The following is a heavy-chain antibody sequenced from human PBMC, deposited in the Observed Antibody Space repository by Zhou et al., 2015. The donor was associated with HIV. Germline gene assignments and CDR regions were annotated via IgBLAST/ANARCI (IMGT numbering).Heavy chain of an antibody. CDR1: GYTFTSFV. V-gene: IGHV1-3*01. CDR2: INPANGNT. J-gene: IGHJ6*02. D-gene: IGHD6-19*01. CDR3: AREAQWLIDYYYYGMDV. Sequence: QVQLVQSGAEVRKPGASVKVSCKASGYTFTSFVVHWVRQAPGQRLEWMGWINPANGNTKYSQKFQGRVTITRDTPASTAYMDLSSLRSEDTAVYYCAREAQWLIDYYYYGMDVWGQGTTVTVFS.